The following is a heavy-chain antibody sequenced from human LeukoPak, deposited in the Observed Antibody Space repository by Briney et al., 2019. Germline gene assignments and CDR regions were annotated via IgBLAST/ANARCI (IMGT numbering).Heavy chain of an antibody. CDR3: ASLPYGDYCDYYYYMDV. J-gene: IGHJ6*03. Sequence: SETLSLTCAVYGGAFSGYYWTWIRQTPEKGLEWIWEMTPSGSTNYNPSLKSRVTISLDTAKDQFSVRLDSGTAADTAVYYCASLPYGDYCDYYYYMDVWGKGTTVTVSS. CDR2: MTPSGST. V-gene: IGHV4-34*01. D-gene: IGHD4-17*01. CDR1: GGAFSGYY.